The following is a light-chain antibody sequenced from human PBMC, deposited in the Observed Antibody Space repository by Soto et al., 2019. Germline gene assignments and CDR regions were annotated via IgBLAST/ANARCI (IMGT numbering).Light chain of an antibody. V-gene: IGKV3-20*01. CDR2: GAS. Sequence: TNAPGTVYSSALYTSPLSCRASQSVGSTYLAWYQQKPGQAPRLLIYGASNRATGIPDRFSGSGSGTDFTLTISRLEPEDFAVYYCQQYGRSGKFGQGAKVEIK. CDR3: QQYGRSGK. J-gene: IGKJ1*01. CDR1: QSVGSTY.